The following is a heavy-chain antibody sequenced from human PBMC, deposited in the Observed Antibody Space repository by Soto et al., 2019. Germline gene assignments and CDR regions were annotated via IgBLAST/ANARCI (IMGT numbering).Heavy chain of an antibody. CDR1: GFTVSSNY. D-gene: IGHD6-13*01. J-gene: IGHJ3*02. CDR2: IYSGGST. CDR3: ARSLAAAPRGVFDI. V-gene: IGHV3-53*04. Sequence: PGGSLRLSCAASGFTVSSNYMSWVRQAPGKGLEWVSVIYSGGSTYYADSVKGRFTISRHNSKNTLYLQMNSLRAEDTAVYYCARSLAAAPRGVFDIRGQGTMVTVSS.